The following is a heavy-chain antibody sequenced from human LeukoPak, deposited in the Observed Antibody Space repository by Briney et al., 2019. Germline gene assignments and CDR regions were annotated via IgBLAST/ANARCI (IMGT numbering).Heavy chain of an antibody. CDR2: ISGSGGST. CDR3: AKRSGSYYYYYGMDV. V-gene: IGHV3-23*01. CDR1: GFTFSSYW. D-gene: IGHD1-26*01. Sequence: GGSLRLSCAASGFTFSSYWMHWVRQAPGKGLEWVSAISGSGGSTYYADSVKGRFAISRDNSKYTLYLQMNSLRAEDTAVYYCAKRSGSYYYYYGMDVWGQGTTVTVSS. J-gene: IGHJ6*02.